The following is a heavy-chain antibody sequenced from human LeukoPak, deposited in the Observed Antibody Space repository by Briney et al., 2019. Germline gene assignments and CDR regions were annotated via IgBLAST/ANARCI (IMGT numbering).Heavy chain of an antibody. Sequence: GGSLRLSCAASGFTFSSYGMHWVRQAPGKGLEWVAVIWYDGSNKYYADSVKGRFTISRDNSKNTLYLQMNSLRAEDTAVYYCARIRGNSYGHLDYWGQGTLVTVSS. V-gene: IGHV3-33*01. CDR3: ARIRGNSYGHLDY. CDR1: GFTFSSYG. CDR2: IWYDGSNK. J-gene: IGHJ4*02. D-gene: IGHD5-18*01.